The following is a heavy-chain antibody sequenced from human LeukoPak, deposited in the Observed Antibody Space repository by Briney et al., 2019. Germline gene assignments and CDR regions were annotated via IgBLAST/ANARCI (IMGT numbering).Heavy chain of an antibody. D-gene: IGHD4-17*01. Sequence: GESLKISCKGSGYSFTSYWIGWVRLMPGKGLEWMGIIYPGDSDTRYSPSFQGQVTISADKSISTAYLQWSSLKASDTAMYYCARLHGDYVIESYNWFDPWGQGTLVTVSS. V-gene: IGHV5-51*01. J-gene: IGHJ5*02. CDR3: ARLHGDYVIESYNWFDP. CDR2: IYPGDSDT. CDR1: GYSFTSYW.